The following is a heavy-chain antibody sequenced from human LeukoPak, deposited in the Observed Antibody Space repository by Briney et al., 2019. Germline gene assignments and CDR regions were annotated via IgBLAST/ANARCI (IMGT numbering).Heavy chain of an antibody. CDR2: IYRGDST. V-gene: IGHV3-53*01. CDR1: GXTVSSNY. CDR3: ARTYPYSSSWYGMDV. J-gene: IGHJ6*02. Sequence: GGSLRLSCAASGXTVSSNYMSWVRQAPGKGLEWVSVIYRGDSTYYADSVKGRFTISRDNSKNTLDLQMNSLRAEDTAVYYCARTYPYSSSWYGMDVWGQGTTVTVSS. D-gene: IGHD6-13*01.